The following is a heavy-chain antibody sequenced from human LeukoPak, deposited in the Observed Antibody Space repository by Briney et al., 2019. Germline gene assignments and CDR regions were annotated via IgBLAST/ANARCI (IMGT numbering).Heavy chain of an antibody. CDR1: GYTFTGYY. CDR3: ARVDDSSGYYTFDY. V-gene: IGHV1-2*06. CDR2: INPNRGGT. D-gene: IGHD3-22*01. J-gene: IGHJ4*02. Sequence: GSVKVSCKASGYTFTGYYMHWVRQAPGQGLEWVGPINPNRGGTNYAQEFQGRVTMTRDTSINTAYMELSRLRSDDTAVYYCARVDDSSGYYTFDYWGQGTLVTVSS.